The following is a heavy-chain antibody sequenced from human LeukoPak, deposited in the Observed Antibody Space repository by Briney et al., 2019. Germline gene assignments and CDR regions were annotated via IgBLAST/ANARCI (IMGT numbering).Heavy chain of an antibody. J-gene: IGHJ4*02. CDR3: ARDPRGPYGGNAT. CDR2: ISVYSGNT. D-gene: IGHD4-23*01. Sequence: ASVKVSCKASGYTFTSYAISWVRQAPGQGLEWMGWISVYSGNTHYAQKVQGRVTMTTDTSTSTAYMELSSLRSGDTAVYYCARDPRGPYGGNATWGQGTLVTVSS. V-gene: IGHV1-18*01. CDR1: GYTFTSYA.